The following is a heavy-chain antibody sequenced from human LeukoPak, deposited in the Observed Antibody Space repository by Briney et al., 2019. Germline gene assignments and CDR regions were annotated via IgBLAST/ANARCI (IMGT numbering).Heavy chain of an antibody. D-gene: IGHD6-6*01. J-gene: IGHJ4*02. Sequence: GGSLRLSCAASGFTFSSYAMSWVRQAPGKGLEWVSAISGSGGSTYYADSVKGRFTISRDNSKNTLYLQMNSLRAEDTAVYYCAKDPRYSSSSLLDYWGREPWSPSPQ. CDR2: ISGSGGST. CDR1: GFTFSSYA. CDR3: AKDPRYSSSSLLDY. V-gene: IGHV3-23*01.